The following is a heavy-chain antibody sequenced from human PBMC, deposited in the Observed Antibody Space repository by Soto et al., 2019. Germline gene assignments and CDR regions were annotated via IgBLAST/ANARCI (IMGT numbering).Heavy chain of an antibody. CDR1: GGSVTNSSYY. CDR3: VSQRTTVPTQAYFDY. CDR2: VYYRGRS. J-gene: IGHJ4*02. D-gene: IGHD4-17*01. Sequence: SETLSLTCTVSGGSVTNSSYYWGWIRHSPGKGLEWIGSVYYRGRSYSKSSVKSRVTISVDTSKNRFSLSLNSVTASDTAVYFCVSQRTTVPTQAYFDYWGPGALVTVSS. V-gene: IGHV4-39*01.